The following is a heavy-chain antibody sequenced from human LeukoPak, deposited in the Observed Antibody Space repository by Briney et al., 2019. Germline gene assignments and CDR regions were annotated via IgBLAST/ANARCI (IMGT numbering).Heavy chain of an antibody. V-gene: IGHV1-69*04. Sequence: SVKVSCKASGYTFTSYAISWVRQAPGQGLEWMGRIIPILGIANYAQKFQGRVTITADKSTSTAYMELSSLRSEDTAVYYCAKSDSSATENWFDPWGQGTLVTVS. CDR1: GYTFTSYA. D-gene: IGHD3-22*01. CDR2: IIPILGIA. CDR3: AKSDSSATENWFDP. J-gene: IGHJ5*02.